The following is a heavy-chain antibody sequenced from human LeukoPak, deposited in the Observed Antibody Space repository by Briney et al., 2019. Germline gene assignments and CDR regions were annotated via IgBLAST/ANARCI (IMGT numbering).Heavy chain of an antibody. CDR3: ARESSIAAASDFDY. Sequence: SETLSLTCAVYGGSFSGYYWSWIRQPPGKGLEWIGEINHSGSTNYNPSLKSRVTISVDTSKNQFSLKLSSVTAADTAVYYCARESSIAAASDFDYWGQGTLVTVSS. V-gene: IGHV4-34*01. J-gene: IGHJ4*02. CDR2: INHSGST. D-gene: IGHD6-13*01. CDR1: GGSFSGYY.